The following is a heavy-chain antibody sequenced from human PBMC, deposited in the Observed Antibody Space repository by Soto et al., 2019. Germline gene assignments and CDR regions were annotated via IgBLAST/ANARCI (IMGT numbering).Heavy chain of an antibody. CDR3: ARSQGSSTSLEIYYYYYYGMDV. CDR1: GGTFSSYA. J-gene: IGHJ6*02. CDR2: IIPISGTA. V-gene: IGHV1-69*01. D-gene: IGHD2-2*01. Sequence: QVQLVQSGAEVKKPGSSVKVSCKASGGTFSSYAISWVRQAPGQGLEWTGGIIPISGTANYAQKFQGRVTITADEFTSTAYMELSSLRSEDTAVYYCARSQGSSTSLEIYYYYYYGMDVWGQGTTVTVSS.